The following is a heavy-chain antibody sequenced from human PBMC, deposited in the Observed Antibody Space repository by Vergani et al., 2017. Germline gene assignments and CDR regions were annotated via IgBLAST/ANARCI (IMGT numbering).Heavy chain of an antibody. J-gene: IGHJ4*02. Sequence: QVKLQESGPGLLKPSQTLSLTCTVSGEFIRSGSHYWSWLRQPAGEGPEWIGHIHTGGSTDLNPSFQSRVSISVDTSKSQFSLKLNSVTDADTAVYYCASSRPYCTSGSCPAIWGQGTLVTVSS. V-gene: IGHV4-61*02. D-gene: IGHD2-15*01. CDR1: GEFIRSGSHY. CDR2: IHTGGST. CDR3: ASSRPYCTSGSCPAI.